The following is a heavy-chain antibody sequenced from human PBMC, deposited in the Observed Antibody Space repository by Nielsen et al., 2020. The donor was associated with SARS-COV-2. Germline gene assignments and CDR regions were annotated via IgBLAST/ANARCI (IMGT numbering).Heavy chain of an antibody. CDR1: GYTFNTFW. CDR3: AREGRDDSGTERRGMDV. V-gene: IGHV5-51*04. D-gene: IGHD3-10*01. Sequence: GESLNISCQTSGYTFNTFWIGWVRQMPGKGLEWMGIIYPGDSDTRYSPSLQGQVTISADEPISTTYLQWRSLKASDTAIYYCAREGRDDSGTERRGMDVWCRGTTVTVS. CDR2: IYPGDSDT. J-gene: IGHJ6*02.